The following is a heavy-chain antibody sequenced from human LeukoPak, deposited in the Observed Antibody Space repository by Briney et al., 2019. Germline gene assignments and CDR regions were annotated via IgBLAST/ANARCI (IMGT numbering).Heavy chain of an antibody. V-gene: IGHV3-33*01. Sequence: GGSLRLSCAASGFTFSSYGMHWVRQAPGKGLEWVAVIWYDGSNKYYADSVKGRFTISRDKSKNTLYLQMNSLRAEGTAVYYCASLYGHDAFDIWGQGTMVTVSS. CDR3: ASLYGHDAFDI. J-gene: IGHJ3*02. CDR1: GFTFSSYG. D-gene: IGHD2/OR15-2a*01. CDR2: IWYDGSNK.